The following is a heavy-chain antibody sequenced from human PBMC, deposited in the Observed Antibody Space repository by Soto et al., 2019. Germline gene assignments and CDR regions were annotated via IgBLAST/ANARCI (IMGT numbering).Heavy chain of an antibody. D-gene: IGHD3-16*01. Sequence: GGSLRLSCVAFGSTFADYAMHWVRRIPGKGLEWVAVISYSGDRQYYAESVKGRFTISRDNSKKTLYLQMFSLTSEDSAVFYCARTPAAMITDRYNWFDSWGPGTQVTVSS. V-gene: IGHV3-30*01. J-gene: IGHJ5*01. CDR2: ISYSGDRQ. CDR1: GSTFADYA. CDR3: ARTPAAMITDRYNWFDS.